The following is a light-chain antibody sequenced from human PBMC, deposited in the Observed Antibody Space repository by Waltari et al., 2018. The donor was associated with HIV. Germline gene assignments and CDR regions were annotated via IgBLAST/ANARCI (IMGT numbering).Light chain of an antibody. Sequence: QSMLTQPPSVSGAPGQRVTISCTGSSSNIGAGYDVHWYQQLPGAAPKLLIYENDKRPSGIPDRCSGSKSGTSASLAITGLQAEDEADYYCQSHDSTLSAYVFGTGTKVTVL. CDR3: QSHDSTLSAYV. V-gene: IGLV1-40*01. CDR1: SSNIGAGYD. J-gene: IGLJ1*01. CDR2: END.